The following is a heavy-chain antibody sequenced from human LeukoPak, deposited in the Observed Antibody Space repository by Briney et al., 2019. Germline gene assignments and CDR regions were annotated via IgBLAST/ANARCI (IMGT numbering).Heavy chain of an antibody. CDR2: IRYDGSNK. V-gene: IGHV3-30*02. CDR1: GFTFSSYG. CDR3: ARDPGYCRGTSCYNDY. Sequence: PGGSLRLSCAASGFTFSSYGMHWVRQAPGKGLEWVAFIRYDGSNKYYADSVKGRFTISRDNAKNSLYLQMNSLRAEDTAVYYCARDPGYCRGTSCYNDYWGQGTLVTVSS. J-gene: IGHJ4*02. D-gene: IGHD2-2*02.